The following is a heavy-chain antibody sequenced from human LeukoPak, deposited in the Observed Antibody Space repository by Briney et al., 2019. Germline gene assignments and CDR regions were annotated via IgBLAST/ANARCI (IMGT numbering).Heavy chain of an antibody. CDR2: IKSDGSAT. Sequence: PGGSLRLSCAASGFTFSTYGMHWVRQAPGEGLVWVSSIKSDGSATSHADSVKGRFTISRDNAKNTLYLQMNSLRAEDMAVYYCARGDGYGMDYWGQGTRVTASS. V-gene: IGHV3-74*01. D-gene: IGHD5-24*01. CDR3: ARGDGYGMDY. CDR1: GFTFSTYG. J-gene: IGHJ4*02.